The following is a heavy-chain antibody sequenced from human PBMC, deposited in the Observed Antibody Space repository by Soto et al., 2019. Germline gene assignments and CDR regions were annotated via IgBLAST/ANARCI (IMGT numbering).Heavy chain of an antibody. CDR2: IKSKTDGGTT. D-gene: IGHD2-15*01. CDR1: GFTFSNAW. J-gene: IGHJ4*02. Sequence: GGSLRLSCAASGFTFSNAWMSWVRQAPGKGLEWVGRIKSKTDGGTTDYAAPVKGRFTISRDDSKNTLYLQMNSLKTEDTAVYYCPPDPPAILVVVAGGYWGQGTLVTVSS. CDR3: PPDPPAILVVVAGGY. V-gene: IGHV3-15*01.